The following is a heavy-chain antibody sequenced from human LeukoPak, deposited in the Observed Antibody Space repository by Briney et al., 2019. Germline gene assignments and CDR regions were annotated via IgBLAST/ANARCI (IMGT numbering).Heavy chain of an antibody. V-gene: IGHV4-39*01. Sequence: PSETLSLTCTVSGGSISSSSYYWGWIRQPPGKGLEWIGSIYYSGSTYYNPSLKSRVTISVDTSKNQFSLKLSSVTAADTAVYYCARRKIRYYMDVWGKGTTVTISS. J-gene: IGHJ6*03. CDR1: GGSISSSSYY. CDR2: IYYSGST. CDR3: ARRKIRYYMDV.